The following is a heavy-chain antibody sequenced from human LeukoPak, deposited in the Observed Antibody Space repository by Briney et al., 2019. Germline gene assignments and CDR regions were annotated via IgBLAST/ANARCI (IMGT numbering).Heavy chain of an antibody. J-gene: IGHJ4*02. CDR1: GFTFSTYW. CDR3: ARDPESSAFDL. CDR2: IKQDGSVK. Sequence: GGSLRLSCVASGFTFSTYWMSWVRQTPEKGLEFVANIKQDGSVKNYMDSLKGRSTISRDNAGESLYLEINSLRADDTAVYYCARDPESSAFDLWGQGALVTVSS. V-gene: IGHV3-7*01.